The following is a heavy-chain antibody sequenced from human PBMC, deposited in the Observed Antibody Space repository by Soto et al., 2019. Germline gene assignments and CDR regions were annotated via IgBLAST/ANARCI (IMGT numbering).Heavy chain of an antibody. CDR1: GFSFGDSY. Sequence: QVQLVESGGGLVKPGGSLRLACAASGFSFGDSYMSWVRQAPGKGLEWLSYISGGSSYTNYADSVKGRFTISRDNAKRSRYLEMHSLRADDTAVYYCAKTIVAASGYYFDHWGQGNLVTVSS. V-gene: IGHV3-11*06. D-gene: IGHD2-21*01. J-gene: IGHJ4*02. CDR2: ISGGSSYT. CDR3: AKTIVAASGYYFDH.